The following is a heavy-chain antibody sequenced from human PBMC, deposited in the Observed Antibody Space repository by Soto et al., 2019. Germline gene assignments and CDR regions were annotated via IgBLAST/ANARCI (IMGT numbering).Heavy chain of an antibody. D-gene: IGHD3-3*01. CDR2: ISGSGGST. J-gene: IGHJ6*02. CDR1: GFTFSSYA. CDR3: ANLPLDFGSGYYTYYYYGMDV. Sequence: EVQLLESGGGLVQPGGSLRLSCAASGFTFSSYAMSWVRQAPGKGLEWVSAISGSGGSTYYADSVKGRFTISRDNSKNTLYLQMNSLRAEDTAVDYCANLPLDFGSGYYTYYYYGMDVWGQGTTVTVSS. V-gene: IGHV3-23*01.